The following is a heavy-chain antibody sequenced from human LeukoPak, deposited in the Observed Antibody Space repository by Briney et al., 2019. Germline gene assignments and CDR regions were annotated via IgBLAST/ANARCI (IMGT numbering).Heavy chain of an antibody. CDR3: ARAGAEEPQCGGDCSVLDY. V-gene: IGHV3-74*01. Sequence: GGSLRLSCAASGFTFSSYWMHWVRHAPGKELERVTRKNREGRSTNYADSVKGRFTISRDNAKNTLYLQMNSLRAEDTAVYYCARAGAEEPQCGGDCSVLDYWGRGPLVPASS. CDR2: KNREGRST. D-gene: IGHD2-21*02. CDR1: GFTFSSYW. J-gene: IGHJ4*02.